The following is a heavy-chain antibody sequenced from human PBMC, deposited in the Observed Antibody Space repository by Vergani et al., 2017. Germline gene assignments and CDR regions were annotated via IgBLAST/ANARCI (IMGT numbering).Heavy chain of an antibody. Sequence: QVQILQSGGGVVQPGGSLRLSCTLSGFTLNTYGIHWVRQAPGKGLEWVSFIRYDGSSEDYGDSVKGRFTISRDKSQNTVNLQMNSLRTEDTAVYFCANSVVTDYVGVAYYCMDVWGQGTTVTVSS. V-gene: IGHV3-30*02. CDR3: ANSVVTDYVGVAYYCMDV. CDR2: IRYDGSSE. J-gene: IGHJ6*02. CDR1: GFTLNTYG. D-gene: IGHD2-15*01.